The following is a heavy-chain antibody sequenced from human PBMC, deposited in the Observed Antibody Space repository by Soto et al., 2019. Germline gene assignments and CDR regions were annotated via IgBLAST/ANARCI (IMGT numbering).Heavy chain of an antibody. CDR3: ARALGRGYSGYASMAFDN. CDR1: GATFSSYA. CDR2: IIPIFGTA. V-gene: IGHV1-69*06. J-gene: IGHJ3*02. Sequence: SVKVSCKASGATFSSYAISWVRQAPGQGLEWMGGIIPIFGTANYAQKFQGRVMITADKSTSTAYMELSSLRSEDTAVYYCARALGRGYSGYASMAFDNRGQGTMVTVSS. D-gene: IGHD5-12*01.